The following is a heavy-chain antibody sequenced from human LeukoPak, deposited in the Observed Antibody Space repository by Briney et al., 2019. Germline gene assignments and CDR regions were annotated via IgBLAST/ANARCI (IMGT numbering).Heavy chain of an antibody. CDR3: ARVSYGSGSSAFDY. CDR1: GFTFSDYS. D-gene: IGHD3-10*01. Sequence: GGSLRLSCTASGFTFSDYSMNWVRQTPRKGLEWVSSISRRSRHVYYAGSVKGRFTISRDNAKNSLYLQMNSLRAEDTAVYYCARVSYGSGSSAFDYWGQGTLVTVSS. V-gene: IGHV3-21*01. CDR2: ISRRSRHV. J-gene: IGHJ4*02.